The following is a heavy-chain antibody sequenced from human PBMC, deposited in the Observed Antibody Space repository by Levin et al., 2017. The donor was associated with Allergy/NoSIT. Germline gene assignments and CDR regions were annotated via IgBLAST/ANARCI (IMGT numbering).Heavy chain of an antibody. D-gene: IGHD2/OR15-2a*01. J-gene: IGHJ4*02. CDR3: AAILGSTAYFRH. CDR1: GFTFTSHG. V-gene: IGHV1-3*01. Sequence: ASVKVSCKTFGFTFTSHGIHWVRQAPGQSLEWMGWINAGNGNTKYSREFQDRVTLTSETSASTAYMEINGLRSEDTAVYYYAAILGSTAYFRHWGQGTLVTVSS. CDR2: INAGNGNT.